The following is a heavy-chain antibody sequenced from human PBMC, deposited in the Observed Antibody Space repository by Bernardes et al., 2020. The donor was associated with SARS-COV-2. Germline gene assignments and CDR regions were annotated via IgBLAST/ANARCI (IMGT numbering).Heavy chain of an antibody. J-gene: IGHJ4*02. Sequence: ASVKVSCKTSGDSVTATYKHWVRQAPGQGLEWMGWINPLSGGAYYAQNFQGRVIITRDTSLATVFMELTNLTSDDTAVYYCEKDPRWALVDGGVDNWGQGTLVTVSS. CDR2: INPLSGGA. D-gene: IGHD1-26*01. CDR3: EKDPRWALVDGGVDN. CDR1: GDSVTATY. V-gene: IGHV1-2*02.